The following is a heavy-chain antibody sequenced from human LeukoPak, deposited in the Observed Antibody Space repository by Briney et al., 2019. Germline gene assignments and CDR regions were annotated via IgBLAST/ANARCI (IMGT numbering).Heavy chain of an antibody. CDR2: ISGSSTFI. CDR1: GFTFTSYS. Sequence: PGGSLRLSCAASGFTFTSYSMNWVRQAPGKGLEWVSSISGSSTFIYYADSVKGRFTISRDNAKNSLYLQMNSLRAEDTAVYYCARGKYSGYDKTYYYYMEVWGKGTTVTVSS. J-gene: IGHJ6*03. V-gene: IGHV3-21*01. D-gene: IGHD5-12*01. CDR3: ARGKYSGYDKTYYYYMEV.